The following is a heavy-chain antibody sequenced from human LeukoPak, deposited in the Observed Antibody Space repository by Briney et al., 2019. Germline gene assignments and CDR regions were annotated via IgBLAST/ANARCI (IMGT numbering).Heavy chain of an antibody. Sequence: NPSETLSLTCTVSGGSISSSSYYWGWIRQPPGKGLEWIGSIYYSGSTYYNPSLKSRVTISVDTSKNQFSLKLSSVTAADTAVYYCARHRVISCRFDPWGQGTLVTVSS. CDR1: GGSISSSSYY. D-gene: IGHD2-21*01. J-gene: IGHJ5*02. V-gene: IGHV4-39*01. CDR2: IYYSGST. CDR3: ARHRVISCRFDP.